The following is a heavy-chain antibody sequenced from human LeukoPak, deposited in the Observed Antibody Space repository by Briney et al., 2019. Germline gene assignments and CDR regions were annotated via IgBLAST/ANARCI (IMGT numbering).Heavy chain of an antibody. CDR2: IYYSGST. CDR3: ARSYGSGSYVYYFDH. V-gene: IGHV4-39*07. J-gene: IGHJ4*02. Sequence: SETLSLTCTVSGGSLSSSSYYWGWIRQPPGKGLEWIGSIYYSGSTYYNPSLKSRVTISVDTSKNQFSLKLSSVTAADTAVYYCARSYGSGSYVYYFDHWGQGTLVTVSS. D-gene: IGHD3-10*01. CDR1: GGSLSSSSYY.